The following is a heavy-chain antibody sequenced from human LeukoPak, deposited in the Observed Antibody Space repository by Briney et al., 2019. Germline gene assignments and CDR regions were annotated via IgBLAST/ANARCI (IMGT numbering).Heavy chain of an antibody. CDR3: ARYSSSKRPNDY. CDR2: INPNSGGT. D-gene: IGHD6-6*01. J-gene: IGHJ4*02. Sequence: ASVKVFCKASGYTFTGYYMHWVRQAPGQGLEWMGWINPNSGGTNYAQKFQGRVTMTRDTSISTAYMELSRLRSDDTAVYYCARYSSSKRPNDYWGQGTLVTVSS. V-gene: IGHV1-2*02. CDR1: GYTFTGYY.